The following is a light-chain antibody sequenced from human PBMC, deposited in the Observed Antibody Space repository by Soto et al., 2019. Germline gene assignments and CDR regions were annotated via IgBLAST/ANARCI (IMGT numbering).Light chain of an antibody. CDR1: SSDIGSYDL. V-gene: IGLV2-23*02. Sequence: QSPLAQPASVSGSPGQSITISCTGTSSDIGSYDLVSWYQQHPGTAPKLIIYEVTKRPSGVSTRFSGYKSGNTASLTISGLQAVDEADYYCCSFADFTYVFGTGTKVTVL. CDR3: CSFADFTYV. J-gene: IGLJ1*01. CDR2: EVT.